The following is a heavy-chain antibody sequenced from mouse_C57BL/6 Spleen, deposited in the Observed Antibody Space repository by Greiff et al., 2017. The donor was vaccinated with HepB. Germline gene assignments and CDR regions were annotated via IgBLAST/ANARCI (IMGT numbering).Heavy chain of an antibody. Sequence: EVTVEESGGGLVQPGGSMKLSCVASGFTFSNYWMNWVRQSPEKGLEWVAQIRLKSDNYATHYAESVKGRFTISRDDSKSSVYLQMNNLRAEDTGIYYCTGGGYYEYFDVWGTGTTVTVSS. D-gene: IGHD2-3*01. CDR2: IRLKSDNYAT. V-gene: IGHV6-3*01. J-gene: IGHJ1*03. CDR1: GFTFSNYW. CDR3: TGGGYYEYFDV.